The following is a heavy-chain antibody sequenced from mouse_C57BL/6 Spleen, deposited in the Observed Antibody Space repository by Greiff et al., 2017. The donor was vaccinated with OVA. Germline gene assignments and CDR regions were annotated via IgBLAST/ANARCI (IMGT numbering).Heavy chain of an antibody. D-gene: IGHD1-1*01. CDR3: AREGTTVVVHWYFGG. V-gene: IGHV1-72*01. CDR2: IDPNSGGT. J-gene: IGHJ1*03. CDR1: GYTFTSYW. Sequence: QVQLQQSGAELVKPGASVKLSCKASGYTFTSYWMHWVKQRPGRGLEWIGRIDPNSGGTKYNEKFKSKATLTVDKSSSTAYMQLSSLTAEDSAVYYCAREGTTVVVHWYFGGWGTGATVTVAS.